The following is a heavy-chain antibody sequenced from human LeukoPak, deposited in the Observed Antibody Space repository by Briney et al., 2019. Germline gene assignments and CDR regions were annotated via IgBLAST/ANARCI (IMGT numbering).Heavy chain of an antibody. CDR3: ARVRVHDYGGRDAFDI. D-gene: IGHD4-23*01. CDR2: ISYTGTYK. Sequence: GGSLRLSCAASGFTLTNYSMNWVRQAPGKGLEWVSSISYTGTYKYYADSVKGRFTISRDNAKNSLYLQMNSLRAEDTAVYYCARVRVHDYGGRDAFDIWGQGTMVTVSS. J-gene: IGHJ3*02. V-gene: IGHV3-21*01. CDR1: GFTLTNYS.